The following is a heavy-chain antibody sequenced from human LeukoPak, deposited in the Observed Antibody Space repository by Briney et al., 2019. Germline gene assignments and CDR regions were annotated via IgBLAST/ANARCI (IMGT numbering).Heavy chain of an antibody. V-gene: IGHV3-30*18. CDR1: GFTFSSYG. CDR3: AKDSLYYGSGTFDY. Sequence: PGGSLRLSCAASGFTFSSYGMHWVRQAPGKGLEWVAVISYDGSNKYYADSVKGRFTISRGNSKNTLYLQMNSLRAEDTAVYYCAKDSLYYGSGTFDYWGQGTLVTVSS. J-gene: IGHJ4*02. D-gene: IGHD3-10*01. CDR2: ISYDGSNK.